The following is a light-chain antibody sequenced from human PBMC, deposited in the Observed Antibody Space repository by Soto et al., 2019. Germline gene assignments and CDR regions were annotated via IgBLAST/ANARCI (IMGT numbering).Light chain of an antibody. J-gene: IGKJ1*01. CDR1: QGIRND. CDR3: LEDYNYPRT. V-gene: IGKV1-6*01. CDR2: AAS. Sequence: ALQMTQSPSSLSASVGDRVTITCRASQGIRNDLGWYQQKPGNAPKLLIYAASSLQSGIPSRFSGSASGTAFTLTISSLQPEDFATYYYLEDYNYPRTFGQGTKVESK.